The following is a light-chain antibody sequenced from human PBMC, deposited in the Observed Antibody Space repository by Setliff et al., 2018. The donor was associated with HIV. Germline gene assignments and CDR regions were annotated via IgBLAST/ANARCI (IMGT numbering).Light chain of an antibody. J-gene: IGLJ1*01. CDR3: CSYTSISTYV. Sequence: QSVLTQPASVSGSTGQSITISCTGTSSDVGRYNDVSWDQQHPGKTPKLSIYDVSKWPSGVSNRFSASKSGNTASLTISGLQAEDEADYYCCSYTSISTYVVGTGTKV. CDR1: SSDVGRYND. V-gene: IGLV2-14*03. CDR2: DVS.